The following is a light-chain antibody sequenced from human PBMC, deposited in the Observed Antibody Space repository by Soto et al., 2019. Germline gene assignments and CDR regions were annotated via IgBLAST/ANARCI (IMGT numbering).Light chain of an antibody. CDR1: QSISSW. J-gene: IGKJ1*01. CDR2: DAS. V-gene: IGKV1-5*01. Sequence: DIQMTQSPSTLSASVGDRVTITCRASQSISSWLAWYQQKPGKAPKLLIYDASSLESGVPSRFSGSGSGTEITLTINSLQPDDFATYYCQQYNSYSPTFGQGTKVEIK. CDR3: QQYNSYSPT.